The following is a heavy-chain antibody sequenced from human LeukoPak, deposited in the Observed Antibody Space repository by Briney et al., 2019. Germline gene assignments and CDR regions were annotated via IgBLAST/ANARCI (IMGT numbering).Heavy chain of an antibody. CDR2: IHTSGVT. V-gene: IGHV4-4*07. Sequence: SETLSLTCTVSGGSTSAYYWSWIRQPAGKGLEWIGRIHTSGVTNYNPSLKSRATMSVDVSKDQFSLKLNSVTAADTAVYYCARVSMAFDIWGQGTVVTVSS. CDR3: ARVSMAFDI. CDR1: GGSTSAYY. J-gene: IGHJ3*02.